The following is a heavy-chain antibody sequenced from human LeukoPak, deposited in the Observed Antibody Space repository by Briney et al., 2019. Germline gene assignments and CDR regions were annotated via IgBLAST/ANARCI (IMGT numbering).Heavy chain of an antibody. D-gene: IGHD3-22*01. CDR2: INAGNGNT. V-gene: IGHV1-3*01. CDR3: ARGRVYYDSSGYYENYFDY. Sequence: ASVKVSCKASGYTFTSYAMHWVRQAPGQRLEWMGWINAGNGNTKYSQKFQGRVTITGDTSASTAYMELSSLRSEDTAVYYCARGRVYYDSSGYYENYFDYWGQGTLVTVSS. CDR1: GYTFTSYA. J-gene: IGHJ4*02.